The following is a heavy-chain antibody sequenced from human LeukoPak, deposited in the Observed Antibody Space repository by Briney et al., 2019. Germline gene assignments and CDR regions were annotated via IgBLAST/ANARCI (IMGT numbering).Heavy chain of an antibody. CDR2: IYPGDSDT. J-gene: IGHJ4*02. CDR3: ARRSIAAAEAVTPADY. V-gene: IGHV5-51*01. D-gene: IGHD6-13*01. CDR1: GYSFTSYW. Sequence: GESLKISCKGSGYSFTSYWIGWVRHMPGKGLEWMGIIYPGDSDTRYSPSFQGQVTISADKSISTAYLQWSSLKASDTAMYYCARRSIAAAEAVTPADYWGQGTLVTVSS.